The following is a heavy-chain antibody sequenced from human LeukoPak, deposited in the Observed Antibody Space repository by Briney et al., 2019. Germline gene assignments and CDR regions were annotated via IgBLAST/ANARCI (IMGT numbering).Heavy chain of an antibody. CDR3: ARDGGSGKVPLFYFDY. V-gene: IGHV3-33*01. Sequence: PRRSLRLSCAATGFTFSSYGMHWVRQAPGKGLGWVAVIWYVGSNKYYADSVKGRCTISRDKSKNTLYLQMDSLRAEDWAVYYCARDGGSGKVPLFYFDYWVRGNVVTVS. CDR2: IWYVGSNK. D-gene: IGHD3-10*01. CDR1: GFTFSSYG. J-gene: IGHJ4*02.